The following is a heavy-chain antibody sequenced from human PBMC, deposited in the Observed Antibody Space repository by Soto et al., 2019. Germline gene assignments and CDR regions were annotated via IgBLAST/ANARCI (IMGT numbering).Heavy chain of an antibody. CDR1: GGSISSYY. J-gene: IGHJ6*03. CDR3: ARHLSYYDFWSGYYVGDYYYYMDV. CDR2: IYYSGST. V-gene: IGHV4-59*08. D-gene: IGHD3-3*01. Sequence: QVQLQESGPGLVKPSETLSLTCTVSGGSISSYYWSWIRQPPGKGLEWIGYIYYSGSTNYTPSLKSRVTISVDTSKNQFSLKLSSVTAADTAVYYCARHLSYYDFWSGYYVGDYYYYMDVWGKGTTVTVSS.